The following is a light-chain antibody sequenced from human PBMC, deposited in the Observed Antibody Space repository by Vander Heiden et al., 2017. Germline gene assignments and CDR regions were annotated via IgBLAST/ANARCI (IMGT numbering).Light chain of an antibody. Sequence: DIVVTQSPLSLPVTPGEPASISCRSSQSLLHRNGYNYFHWFLQKPGQSPQLLIHWGSNRASGVPDRFSGSGSGRYFTLQISRVEAEDVGVYYCMQALQTPYTFGQGTKLVIK. J-gene: IGKJ2*01. V-gene: IGKV2-28*01. CDR1: QSLLHRNGYNY. CDR2: WGS. CDR3: MQALQTPYT.